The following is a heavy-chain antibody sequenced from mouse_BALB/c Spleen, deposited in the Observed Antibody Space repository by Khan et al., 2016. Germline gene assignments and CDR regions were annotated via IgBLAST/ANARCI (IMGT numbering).Heavy chain of an antibody. V-gene: IGHV1S81*02. CDR3: ARIKKIVATYFDY. Sequence: QVQLQQPGAELVKAWASVKMSCNASGYTFTSYWMHWVKQRLGQGLEWFAETNPTNGRTYYNEKFKSKATLTVDKSSSTAYMLLSGPTFEDSAVYYCARIKKIVATYFDYWGQGTTLTVSS. D-gene: IGHD1-1*01. J-gene: IGHJ2*01. CDR1: GYTFTSYW. CDR2: TNPTNGRT.